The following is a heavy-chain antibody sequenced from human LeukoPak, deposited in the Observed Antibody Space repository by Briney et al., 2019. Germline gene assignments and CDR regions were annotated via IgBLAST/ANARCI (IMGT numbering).Heavy chain of an antibody. CDR1: GYTFTGYY. V-gene: IGHV1-2*06. J-gene: IGHJ5*02. CDR2: INPNSGGT. CDR3: ARDRAFRGGGFHP. D-gene: IGHD3-10*01. Sequence: ASVKVSCKASGYTFTGYYMHWVRQAPGQGLEWMGRINPNSGGTNYAQKFQGRVTMTSDSSIITVYMELSSLRSDDTAIYYCARDRAFRGGGFHPWGQGTLVTVSS.